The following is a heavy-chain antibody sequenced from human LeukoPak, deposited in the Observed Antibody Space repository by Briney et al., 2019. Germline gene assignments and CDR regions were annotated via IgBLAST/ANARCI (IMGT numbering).Heavy chain of an antibody. CDR1: GYTFTSYA. J-gene: IGHJ5*02. CDR3: ARDYGDYANWFDP. Sequence: ASVKVSCKASGYTFTSYAMHWVRQAPGQRLEWMGWINAGNGNTRYSQKFQGRVTITRDTSASTAYMELSSLRSEDTAVYYCARDYGDYANWFDPWGQGTLVTVSS. CDR2: INAGNGNT. D-gene: IGHD4-17*01. V-gene: IGHV1-3*01.